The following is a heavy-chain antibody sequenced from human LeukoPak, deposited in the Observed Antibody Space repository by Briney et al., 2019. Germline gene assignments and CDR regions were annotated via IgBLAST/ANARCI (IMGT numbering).Heavy chain of an antibody. Sequence: ASVKVSCKASGYTLTGYYMHWVRQAPGQGLEWMGVINLSAGTTNYAQKFQGRVTMTRDMSTSTVYMELSSLTSEDTAVYYCAREGDYYDSSGYYPADYWGQGTLVTVSS. CDR2: INLSAGTT. D-gene: IGHD3-22*01. V-gene: IGHV1-46*01. J-gene: IGHJ4*02. CDR1: GYTLTGYY. CDR3: AREGDYYDSSGYYPADY.